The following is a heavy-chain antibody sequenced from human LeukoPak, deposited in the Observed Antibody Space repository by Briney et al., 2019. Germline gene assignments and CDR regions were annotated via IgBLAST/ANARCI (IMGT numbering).Heavy chain of an antibody. CDR2: IWYDGSNK. V-gene: IGHV3-33*01. Sequence: PGGSLRLSCAASGFTFSSYCMHWVRQAPGKGLEWVALIWYDGSNKYYADSVKGRLTISRDNSKNTLYLQMNSLRAEDTAVYYCAREGPRGNSQFDYWGQGTLVTVSS. CDR3: AREGPRGNSQFDY. J-gene: IGHJ4*02. D-gene: IGHD2/OR15-2a*01. CDR1: GFTFSSYC.